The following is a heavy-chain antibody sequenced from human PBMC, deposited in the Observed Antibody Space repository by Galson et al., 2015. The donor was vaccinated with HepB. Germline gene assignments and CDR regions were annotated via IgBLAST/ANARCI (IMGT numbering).Heavy chain of an antibody. D-gene: IGHD3-22*01. V-gene: IGHV1-69*06. Sequence: SVKVSCKASGGTFSSYAISWVRQAPGQGLEWMGGIIPIFGTANYAQKFQGRVTITADKSTSTAYMELSSLRSEDTAVYYCARDSQEYYYDSSGYYLSPGSDWGQGTLVTVSS. CDR2: IIPIFGTA. CDR1: GGTFSSYA. J-gene: IGHJ4*02. CDR3: ARDSQEYYYDSSGYYLSPGSD.